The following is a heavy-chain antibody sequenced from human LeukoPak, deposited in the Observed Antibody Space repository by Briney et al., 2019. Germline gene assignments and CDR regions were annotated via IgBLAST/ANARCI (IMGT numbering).Heavy chain of an antibody. Sequence: SETLSLTCTVSGCSISSSSYYWGWIRQPPGKGLEWIGSIYYSGSTYYNPSLKSRVTISVDTSKNQFSLKLSSVTAADTAVYYCAVAVAGTWGWFDPWGQGTLVTVSS. CDR1: GCSISSSSYY. D-gene: IGHD6-19*01. CDR2: IYYSGST. V-gene: IGHV4-39*01. CDR3: AVAVAGTWGWFDP. J-gene: IGHJ5*02.